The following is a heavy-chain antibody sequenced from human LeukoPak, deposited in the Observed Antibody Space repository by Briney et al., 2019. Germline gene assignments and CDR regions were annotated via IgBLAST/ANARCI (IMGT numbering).Heavy chain of an antibody. Sequence: PETLSLTCAVYGGSFSGYFWSWIRQPPGKGLEWIGEIYHSGSTNYNTSLKSRVTISVATSKNQFSLRLSSVAAADTAVYYCVRGCYMVRMVRGGPTFDYWGQGTLVTVSS. CDR1: GGSFSGYF. J-gene: IGHJ4*02. D-gene: IGHD3-10*01. CDR2: IYHSGST. V-gene: IGHV4-34*01. CDR3: VRGCYMVRMVRGGPTFDY.